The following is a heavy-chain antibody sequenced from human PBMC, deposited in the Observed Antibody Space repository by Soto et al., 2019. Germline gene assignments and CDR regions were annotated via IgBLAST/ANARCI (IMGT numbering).Heavy chain of an antibody. V-gene: IGHV3-11*01. CDR3: ARTPYYYASGTYYYFDY. Sequence: PGGSLRLSCEASGFTLSDYFMSWIRQAPGKGLEWVSYISPSGNIVYYADSVEGRFTLSRDNAKNSLYLQMNSLRAEDTAVYYCARTPYYYASGTYYYFDYWGQGSLVTVSS. CDR2: ISPSGNIV. CDR1: GFTLSDYF. J-gene: IGHJ4*02. D-gene: IGHD3-10*01.